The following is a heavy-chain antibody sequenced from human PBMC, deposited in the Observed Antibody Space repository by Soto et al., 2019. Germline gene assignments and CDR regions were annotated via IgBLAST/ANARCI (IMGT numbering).Heavy chain of an antibody. J-gene: IGHJ6*02. CDR1: GFTFSSYW. D-gene: IGHD3-9*01. CDR3: ARDGILTGYYYYYGMDV. Sequence: GGSLRLSCAASGFTFSSYWMSWVRQAPGKGLEWVANIKQDGSEKYYVDSVKGRFTISRDNAKNSLYLQMNSLRAEDTAVYYCARDGILTGYYYYYGMDVWGQGTTVTVSS. V-gene: IGHV3-7*01. CDR2: IKQDGSEK.